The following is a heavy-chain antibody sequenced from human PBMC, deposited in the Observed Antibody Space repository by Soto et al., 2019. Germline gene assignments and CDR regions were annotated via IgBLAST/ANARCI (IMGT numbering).Heavy chain of an antibody. V-gene: IGHV4-34*01. CDR3: AGRWNYYHGMDV. Sequence: QVQLQQWGAGLLKPSETLSLTCAVYGGSFSGYYWSWIRQTPGKGLEWIGEINHSGSANYNPSLKARVTLSVGRFKDLFSMDLSSVAAADPGVYYWAGRWNYYHGMDVWGQGTTVTVSS. D-gene: IGHD3-10*01. CDR1: GGSFSGYY. CDR2: INHSGSA. J-gene: IGHJ6*02.